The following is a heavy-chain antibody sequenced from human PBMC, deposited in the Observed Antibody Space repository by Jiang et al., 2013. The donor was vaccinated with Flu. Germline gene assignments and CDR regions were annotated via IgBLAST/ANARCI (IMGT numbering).Heavy chain of an antibody. V-gene: IGHV3-23*01. CDR3: ARDGAQWLIKGTGVDS. CDR1: GFTFSSYP. J-gene: IGHJ4*02. Sequence: LRLSCTASGFTFSSYPMSWVRQAPGKGLEWVSSISGSATRTFYADSVKGRFTISRDNSKNTLYLQMNSLRAEDTAVYYCARDGAQWLIKGTGVDSWGQGTLVTVSS. D-gene: IGHD6-19*01. CDR2: ISGSATRT.